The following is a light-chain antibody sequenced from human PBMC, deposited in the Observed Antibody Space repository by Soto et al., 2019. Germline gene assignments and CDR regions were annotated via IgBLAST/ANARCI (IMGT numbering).Light chain of an antibody. CDR3: SSYTSSSTPYV. Sequence: QSALTQPASVSGSPGQSITISCTGTSSDDGGYNYVSWYQQHPVKAPTLMIYDVTNRPSGVSDRFSGSKSVNTASLTISGLQAEDEADYYCSSYTSSSTPYVFGTGTKLTVL. V-gene: IGLV2-14*01. J-gene: IGLJ1*01. CDR2: DVT. CDR1: SSDDGGYNY.